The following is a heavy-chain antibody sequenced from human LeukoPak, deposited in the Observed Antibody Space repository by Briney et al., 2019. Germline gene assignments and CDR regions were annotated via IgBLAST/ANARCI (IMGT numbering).Heavy chain of an antibody. V-gene: IGHV3-74*01. CDR1: GFSFSSYW. J-gene: IGHJ5*02. CDR3: ARDLTVTSTCWFDL. Sequence: PGGSLRLSCAASGFSFSSYWMHWVRQAPGKGLVWVSRINNDGTATVYADSAKGRFTISRDNAKNTLSLQMNSLSAEDTAVYYCARDLTVTSTCWFDLWGQGTLVTVSS. D-gene: IGHD4-11*01. CDR2: INNDGTAT.